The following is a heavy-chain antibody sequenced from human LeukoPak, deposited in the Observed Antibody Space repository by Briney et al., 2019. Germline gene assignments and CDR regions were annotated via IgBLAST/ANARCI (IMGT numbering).Heavy chain of an antibody. CDR3: ARRSGITAGGTFPYYYYGMDV. CDR1: GFTFSSYW. V-gene: IGHV3-74*01. Sequence: GGSLRLSCAASGFTFSSYWMHWVRQAPGKGLVWVSRINSDGSSTSYADSVKGRFTISRDNAKNTVYLQMNSLRAEDTAVYCCARRSGITAGGTFPYYYYGMDVWGQGTTVTVSS. J-gene: IGHJ6*02. D-gene: IGHD6-13*01. CDR2: INSDGSST.